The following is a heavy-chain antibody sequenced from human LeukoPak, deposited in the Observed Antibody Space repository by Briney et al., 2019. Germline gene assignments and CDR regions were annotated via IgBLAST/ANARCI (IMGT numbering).Heavy chain of an antibody. V-gene: IGHV4-61*09. CDR3: ARVALITIHENDAFDI. J-gene: IGHJ3*02. D-gene: IGHD3-3*01. CDR1: GGSIISNRHY. CDR2: IYSSGNT. Sequence: SQTLSLTCTVSGGSIISNRHYWSWIRQPAGKGLEWIGHIYSSGNTKYNPSLKSRLTMSIDSSKNQFSLILTSVTAADTAVYYCARVALITIHENDAFDIWGQGTVVTVSS.